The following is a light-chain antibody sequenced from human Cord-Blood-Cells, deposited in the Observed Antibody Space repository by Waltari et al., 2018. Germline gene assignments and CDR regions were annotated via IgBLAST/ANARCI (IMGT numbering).Light chain of an antibody. J-gene: IGLJ1*01. Sequence: QSALTQPASVSGSPGQSITISCPGTSSDVGRYNIVSWYQQHPGKAPKLMIYEGSKRPSGVSNRFSGSKSGNTASLTISGLQAEDEADYYCCSYAGSSTYVFGTGTKVT. CDR3: CSYAGSSTYV. CDR2: EGS. V-gene: IGLV2-23*01. CDR1: SSDVGRYNI.